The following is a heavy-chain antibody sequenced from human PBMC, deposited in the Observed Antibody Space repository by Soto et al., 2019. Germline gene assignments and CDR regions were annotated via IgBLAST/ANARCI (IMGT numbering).Heavy chain of an antibody. CDR3: VKTSTAGGYWVPYYYDY. CDR1: GFTFDDYA. D-gene: IGHD5-12*01. V-gene: IGHV3-9*01. CDR2: IAWNSGGI. Sequence: EVQLAESGGGLVQPGRSLRLSCEASGFTFDDYAMHWVRQVPGKGLEWVSGIAWNSGGIGYADSVKGRFTISRDNAKNSLYLQMDSLRPEDTAFYYCVKTSTAGGYWVPYYYDYWGQGTQVTVSS. J-gene: IGHJ4*02.